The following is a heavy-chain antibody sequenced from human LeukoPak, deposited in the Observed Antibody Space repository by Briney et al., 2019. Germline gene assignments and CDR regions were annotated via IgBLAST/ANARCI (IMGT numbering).Heavy chain of an antibody. CDR1: GYTFTSYA. CDR3: ARDQEGIVVVPAAMGY. CDR2: INAGNGNT. V-gene: IGHV1-3*01. D-gene: IGHD2-2*01. Sequence: ASVKVSCKASGYTFTSYAMHWVRQAPGQRLEWMGWINAGNGNTKYSQKFQGRVTITRDTSASTAYMELSSLRSDDTAVYYCARDQEGIVVVPAAMGYWGQGTLATVSS. J-gene: IGHJ4*02.